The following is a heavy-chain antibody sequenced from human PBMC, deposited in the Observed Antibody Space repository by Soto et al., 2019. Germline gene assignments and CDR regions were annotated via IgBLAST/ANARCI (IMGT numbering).Heavy chain of an antibody. CDR1: GFTVSSNY. CDR3: ARDPSVIPTNYNYYMDV. CDR2: IYSGGST. J-gene: IGHJ6*03. V-gene: IGHV3-66*01. Sequence: GGSLRLSCAASGFTVSSNYMSWVRQAPGKGLEWVSIIYSGGSTYYADSVKGRFTISRDNSKNTLYLQMNSLRAEDTAVYYCARDPSVIPTNYNYYMDVWGKGTTVTVSS.